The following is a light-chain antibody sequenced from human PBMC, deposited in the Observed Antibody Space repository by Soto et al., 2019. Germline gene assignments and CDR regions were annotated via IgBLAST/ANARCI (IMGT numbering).Light chain of an antibody. CDR2: EAS. Sequence: QSVLTQPPSVSGSPGHSVTISCTGTSTDFVSYNRVSWYQQPPGTATKLIIYEASNRPSGVPDRFSGSKSGNTDSLTISGPQAAERVDYYCSLYTRENTCVFGTGSKVTVL. J-gene: IGLJ1*01. V-gene: IGLV2-18*01. CDR3: SLYTRENTCV. CDR1: STDFVSYNR.